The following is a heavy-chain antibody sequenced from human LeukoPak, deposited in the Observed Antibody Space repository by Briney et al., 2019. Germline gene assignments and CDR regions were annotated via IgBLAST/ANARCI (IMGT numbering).Heavy chain of an antibody. Sequence: PGGSLRLSCAASGFTFSSYAMSWVRQAPGKGLEWVSSISSSSSYIYYADSVKGRFTISRDNAKNSLYLQMNSLRAEDTAVYYCARGTVYGDYSLFDYWGQGTLVTVSS. CDR1: GFTFSSYA. CDR3: ARGTVYGDYSLFDY. V-gene: IGHV3-21*01. D-gene: IGHD4-17*01. CDR2: ISSSSSYI. J-gene: IGHJ4*02.